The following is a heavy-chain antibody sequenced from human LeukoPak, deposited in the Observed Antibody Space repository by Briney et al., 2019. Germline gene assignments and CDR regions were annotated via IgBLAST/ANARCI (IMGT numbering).Heavy chain of an antibody. D-gene: IGHD6-19*01. V-gene: IGHV4-61*05. Sequence: SETLSLTCSVSDGSINTISDYWGWVRQPPGKGLEWIGYIYYSGSTNYNPSLKSRFTISVDTSKNQFSLKLSSVTAADTAVYYCARVSSGPIDYWGQGTLVTVSS. CDR3: ARVSSGPIDY. CDR1: DGSINTISDY. J-gene: IGHJ4*02. CDR2: IYYSGST.